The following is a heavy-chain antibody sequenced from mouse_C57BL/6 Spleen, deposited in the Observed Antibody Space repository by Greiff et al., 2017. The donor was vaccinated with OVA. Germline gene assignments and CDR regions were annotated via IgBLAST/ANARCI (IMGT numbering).Heavy chain of an antibody. D-gene: IGHD2-4*01. CDR2: INPSTGGT. CDR3: ARRDYDYDWFAY. Sequence: EVKLMESGPELVKPGASVKISCKASGYSFTGYYMNWVKQSPEKSLEWIGEINPSTGGTTYNQKFKAKATLTVDKSSSTAYMQLKSLTSEDSAVYYCARRDYDYDWFAYWGQGTLVTVSA. V-gene: IGHV1-42*01. J-gene: IGHJ3*01. CDR1: GYSFTGYY.